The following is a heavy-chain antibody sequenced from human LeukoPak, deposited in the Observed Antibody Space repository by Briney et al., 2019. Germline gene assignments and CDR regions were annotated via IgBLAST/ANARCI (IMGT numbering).Heavy chain of an antibody. CDR2: ISYDGSNK. CDR1: GFTFSSYG. V-gene: IGHV3-30*18. Sequence: PGRSPRLSCAASGFTFSSYGMHWVRQAPGKGLEWVAVISYDGSNKYYADSVKGRFTISRDNSKNTLYLQMNSLRAEDTAVYYCAKDFDYWGQGTLVTVSS. J-gene: IGHJ4*02. CDR3: AKDFDY.